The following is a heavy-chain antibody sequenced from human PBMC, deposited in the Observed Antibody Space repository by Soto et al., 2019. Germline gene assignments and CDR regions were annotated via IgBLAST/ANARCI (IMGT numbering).Heavy chain of an antibody. CDR2: IYYSGST. D-gene: IGHD4-17*01. CDR3: ARAPDVDDYGDYDWVGYFDY. J-gene: IGHJ4*02. V-gene: IGHV4-30-4*01. Sequence: SETLSLTCTVSGGSISSGDYYWSWIRQPPGKGLEWIGYIYYSGSTYYNPSLKSRVTISVDTSKNQFSLKLSSVTAADTAVYYCARAPDVDDYGDYDWVGYFDYWGQGTLVTVSS. CDR1: GGSISSGDYY.